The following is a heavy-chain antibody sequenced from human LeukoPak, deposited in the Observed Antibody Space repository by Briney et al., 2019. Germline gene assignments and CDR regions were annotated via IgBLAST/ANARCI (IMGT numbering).Heavy chain of an antibody. CDR2: INQHGSET. CDR3: ARGRCCGGDCQYRSFCI. V-gene: IGHV3-7*01. D-gene: IGHD2-21*02. CDR1: GYTFSSYW. Sequence: GGSLRLSCAASGYTFSSYWNSWVRQDPRKKVEWGANINQHGSETYYEQSLKSRFTISRDTAKNSLYLQMNTVRAEDTAVFCCARGRCCGGDCQYRSFCILGQGTMVNVSS. J-gene: IGHJ3*02.